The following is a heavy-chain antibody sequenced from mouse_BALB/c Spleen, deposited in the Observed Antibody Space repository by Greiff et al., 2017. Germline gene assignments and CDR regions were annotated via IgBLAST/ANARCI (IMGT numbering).Heavy chain of an antibody. CDR2: IRLKSNNYAT. D-gene: IGHD2-12*01. V-gene: IGHV6-6*02. J-gene: IGHJ4*01. CDR3: TSRYDDAMDY. Sequence: EVQVVESGGGLVQPGGSMKLSCVASGFTFSNYWMNWVRQSPEKGLEWVAEIRLKSNNYATHYAESVKGRFTISRDDSKSSVYLQMNNLRAEDTGIYYCTSRYDDAMDYWGQGTSVTVSS. CDR1: GFTFSNYW.